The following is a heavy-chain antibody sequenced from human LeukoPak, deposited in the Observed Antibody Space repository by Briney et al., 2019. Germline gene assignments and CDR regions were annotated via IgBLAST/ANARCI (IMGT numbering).Heavy chain of an antibody. J-gene: IGHJ6*02. V-gene: IGHV6-1*01. Sequence: SQTLSLTCAISGDSVSSNSAAWNWIRQSPSRGLEWLGRTYYRSKWYNDYAVSVKSRITINPDTFKNQFSLQLNSVTPEDTAVYYCARVSIVVVVAATPGDDYYYGMDVWGQGTTVTVSS. CDR2: TYYRSKWYN. CDR1: GDSVSSNSAA. CDR3: ARVSIVVVVAATPGDDYYYGMDV. D-gene: IGHD2-15*01.